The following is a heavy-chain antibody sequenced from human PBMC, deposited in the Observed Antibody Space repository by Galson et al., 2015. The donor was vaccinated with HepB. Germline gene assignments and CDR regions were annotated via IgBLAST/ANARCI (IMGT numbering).Heavy chain of an antibody. J-gene: IGHJ6*02. CDR2: IIGSGGST. CDR3: AKRRGRMFQLSTHYSHYAMDV. CDR1: GIAFTSYA. D-gene: IGHD2-2*01. Sequence: SLRLSCAASGIAFTSYAMSWVRQAPGKGLEWVSGIIGSGGSTYYADSVEGRFTISRDNSKNTLFLQMNNLRAEDTAVYYCAKRRGRMFQLSTHYSHYAMDVWGQGTPVTVSS. V-gene: IGHV3-23*01.